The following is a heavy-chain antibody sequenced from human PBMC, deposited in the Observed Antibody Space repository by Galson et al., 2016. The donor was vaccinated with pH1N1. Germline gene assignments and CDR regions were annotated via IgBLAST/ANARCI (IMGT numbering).Heavy chain of an antibody. V-gene: IGHV2-70*01. CDR1: GFSLSTSGMC. Sequence: PALVKPPQTLTLTCTFSGFSLSTSGMCVSWIRQPPGKALEWLALIDWDDDKYYSTSLKTRLTISKDTSKNQVVLTMTNMDPVDTATYYCARCKWFGEFSTYYFDYWGQGTLVTVSS. CDR2: IDWDDDK. D-gene: IGHD3-10*01. J-gene: IGHJ4*02. CDR3: ARCKWFGEFSTYYFDY.